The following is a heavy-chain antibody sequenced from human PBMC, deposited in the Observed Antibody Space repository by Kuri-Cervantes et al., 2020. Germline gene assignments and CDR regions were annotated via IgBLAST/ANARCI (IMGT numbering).Heavy chain of an antibody. V-gene: IGHV3-33*08. Sequence: GESLKISCAASGFTFSSYSMNWVRQAPGKGLEWVAVIWYDGSNKYYADSVKGRFTISRDNSKNTLYLQMNSLRAEDTAVYYCAAASKLRAFDIWGQGTMVTVSS. CDR1: GFTFSSYS. J-gene: IGHJ3*02. CDR2: IWYDGSNK. D-gene: IGHD6-25*01. CDR3: AAASKLRAFDI.